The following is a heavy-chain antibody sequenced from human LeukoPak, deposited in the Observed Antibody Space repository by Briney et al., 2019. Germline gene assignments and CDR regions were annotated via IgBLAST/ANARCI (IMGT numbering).Heavy chain of an antibody. CDR3: ARGWDGYYNPWFDY. CDR1: GGSFSGYY. V-gene: IGHV4-34*01. D-gene: IGHD3-9*01. Sequence: SETLSLTCAVYGGSFSGYYWSWIRQPPGKGLEWIGEINHSGSTNYNPSLKTRVTISVDASKNQFSLKLSSVTAADTAVYYCARGWDGYYNPWFDYWGQGTLVTVSS. CDR2: INHSGST. J-gene: IGHJ4*02.